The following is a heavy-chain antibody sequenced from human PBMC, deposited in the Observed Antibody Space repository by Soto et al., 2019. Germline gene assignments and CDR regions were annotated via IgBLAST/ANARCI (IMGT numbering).Heavy chain of an antibody. Sequence: SETLSLTCTVSGGSITSDDYYWSWIRQPPGKGLESIGDFYYGGSTYYNPSFKSRVTISVDRSQNQFSLKLSSVTAADTAVYYCARSYVYDSSTYKYYFDYWGQGTLVTVSS. J-gene: IGHJ4*02. D-gene: IGHD3-22*01. CDR1: GGSITSDDYY. CDR3: ARSYVYDSSTYKYYFDY. V-gene: IGHV4-30-4*01. CDR2: FYYGGST.